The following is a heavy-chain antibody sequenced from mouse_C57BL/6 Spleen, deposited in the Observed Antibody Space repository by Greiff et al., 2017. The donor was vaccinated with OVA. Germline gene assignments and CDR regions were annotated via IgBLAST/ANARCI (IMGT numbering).Heavy chain of an antibody. CDR1: GFTFSSST. CDR3: ARHGITTVDGFAY. D-gene: IGHD1-1*01. Sequence: EVQLMESGGGLVKPGGSLKLSCAASGFTFSSSTMSWVRQTPEQRLEWVATISGGGGNTYYPDSVKGRFTISRDNAKNTLYLQMSSLRSEDTAMYYCARHGITTVDGFAYWGQGTLVTVSA. J-gene: IGHJ3*01. CDR2: ISGGGGNT. V-gene: IGHV5-9*04.